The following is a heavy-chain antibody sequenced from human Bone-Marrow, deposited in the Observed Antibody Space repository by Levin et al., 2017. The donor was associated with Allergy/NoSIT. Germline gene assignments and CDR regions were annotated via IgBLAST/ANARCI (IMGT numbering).Heavy chain of an antibody. Sequence: GGSLRLSCAASGFSFSSHAMNWVRQAPGKGLEWVAFISNSGNYIYYADSVKGRFTISRDNAKSSLYLEVNSLRADDSGVYYCAREPRGTYFLCGMDVWGQGTTVTVSS. CDR1: GFSFSSHA. V-gene: IGHV3-21*01. J-gene: IGHJ6*02. CDR3: AREPRGTYFLCGMDV. CDR2: ISNSGNYI. D-gene: IGHD1-26*01.